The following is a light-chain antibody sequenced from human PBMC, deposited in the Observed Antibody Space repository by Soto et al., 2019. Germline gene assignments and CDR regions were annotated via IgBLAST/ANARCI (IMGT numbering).Light chain of an antibody. Sequence: EIVLTQSPATLSFSPGERATLSCRASQSVSYYLAWYQQKPGQAPRLLIYDASNRATGIPARFSGSGSGTDFTLTISSLEPEDVAVYYCQQRSNWLTFGGGTKVEIK. V-gene: IGKV3-11*01. CDR3: QQRSNWLT. CDR1: QSVSYY. CDR2: DAS. J-gene: IGKJ4*01.